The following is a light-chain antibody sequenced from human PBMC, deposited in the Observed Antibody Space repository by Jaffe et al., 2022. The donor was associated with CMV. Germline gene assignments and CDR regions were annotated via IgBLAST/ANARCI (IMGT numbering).Light chain of an antibody. CDR3: SSYAGSKNYVV. CDR2: EVS. Sequence: QSALTQPPSASGSLGQSVTISCTGTSSDVGGYNYVSWYQQPPGKAPKLMIYEVSKRPSGVPDRFSGSKSGNTASLTVSGLQAEDEADYYCSSYAGSKNYVVFGGGTKLTV. J-gene: IGLJ2*01. V-gene: IGLV2-8*01. CDR1: SSDVGGYNY.